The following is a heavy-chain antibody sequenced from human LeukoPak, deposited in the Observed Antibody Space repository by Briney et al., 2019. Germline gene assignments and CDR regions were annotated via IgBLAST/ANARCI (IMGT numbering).Heavy chain of an antibody. V-gene: IGHV1-46*01. D-gene: IGHD6-19*01. CDR1: GYTFTGYY. J-gene: IGHJ6*03. Sequence: ASVKVSCKASGYTFTGYYMHWVRQAPGQGLEWMGIINPSGGSTSYAQKFQGRVTMTRDMSTSTVYMELSSLRSEDTAVYYCARDLIAVAGRPYYYYYYYMDVWGKGTTVTVSS. CDR3: ARDLIAVAGRPYYYYYYYMDV. CDR2: INPSGGST.